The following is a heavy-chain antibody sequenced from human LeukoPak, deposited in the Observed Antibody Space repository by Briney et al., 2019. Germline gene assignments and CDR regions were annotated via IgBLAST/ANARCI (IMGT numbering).Heavy chain of an antibody. Sequence: GASVKVSCKASGYTFTGYYTHWVRQAPGQGLEWMGWINPNSGGTNYAQKFQGRVTMTRDTSIRTAYMELSRLRSDDTAVYYCARESRGPPDYGDHGFDPWGQGTLVTVSS. CDR1: GYTFTGYY. D-gene: IGHD4-17*01. CDR2: INPNSGGT. V-gene: IGHV1-2*02. J-gene: IGHJ5*02. CDR3: ARESRGPPDYGDHGFDP.